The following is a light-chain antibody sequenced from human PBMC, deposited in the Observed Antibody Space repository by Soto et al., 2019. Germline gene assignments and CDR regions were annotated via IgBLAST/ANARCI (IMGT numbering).Light chain of an antibody. CDR1: NIESKS. CDR3: QVWDTISDHYV. J-gene: IGLJ1*01. CDR2: VDS. V-gene: IGLV3-21*02. Sequence: SYELTQPPSVSVAPGQTARITCGGNNIESKSVHWYQQRPGQAPVLVIYVDSDRPSGIPDRFSVSTSGNTAALTISRVEAGDEADYYCQVWDTISDHYVFGSGTKVTVL.